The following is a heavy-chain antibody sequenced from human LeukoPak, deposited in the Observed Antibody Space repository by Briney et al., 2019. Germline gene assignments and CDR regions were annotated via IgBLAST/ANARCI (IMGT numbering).Heavy chain of an antibody. CDR3: ARGGVEDYFDY. Sequence: SETLSLTCTVSGGSISSYYWSWIRQSAGKGLEWIGRIYASGTTRYNPSLNSRVTMSVDTSKNQFSLKLNSVTAADTAVYYCARGGVEDYFDYWGQGTLVIVSS. CDR1: GGSISSYY. D-gene: IGHD3-3*01. V-gene: IGHV4-4*07. J-gene: IGHJ4*02. CDR2: IYASGTT.